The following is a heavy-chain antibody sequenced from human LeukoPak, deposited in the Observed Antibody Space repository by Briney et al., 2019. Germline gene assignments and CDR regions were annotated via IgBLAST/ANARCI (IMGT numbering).Heavy chain of an antibody. CDR1: GFTFSSYE. CDR3: ARDPSPNWYFDL. Sequence: GGSLRLSCAASGFTFSSYEMNWVRQAPGKGLEWVSYISSSGSTIYYADSVKGRFTISRDNAKNSLYLQMNSLRAEDTAVYYCARDPSPNWYFDLWGRGTLVTVSS. CDR2: ISSSGSTI. V-gene: IGHV3-48*03. J-gene: IGHJ2*01.